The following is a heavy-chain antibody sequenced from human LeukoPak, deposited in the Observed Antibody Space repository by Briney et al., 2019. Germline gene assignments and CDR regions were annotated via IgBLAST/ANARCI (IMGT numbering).Heavy chain of an antibody. J-gene: IGHJ6*03. CDR2: IYSGGST. CDR1: GFTFSSNY. Sequence: GGSLRLSCAASGFTFSSNYMSWVRQAPGKGLEWVSVIYSGGSTYYADSVKGRFTISRDNSKNTLYLQMNSLRADDTAVYYCARDYYHDSSGYYYYYMDVWGKGTTVTVSS. D-gene: IGHD3-22*01. V-gene: IGHV3-53*01. CDR3: ARDYYHDSSGYYYYYMDV.